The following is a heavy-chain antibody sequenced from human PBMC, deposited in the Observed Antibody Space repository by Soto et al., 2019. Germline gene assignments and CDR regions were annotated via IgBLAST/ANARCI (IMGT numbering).Heavy chain of an antibody. D-gene: IGHD3-9*01. CDR2: ISSSSRTI. CDR1: GFTFSSYS. J-gene: IGHJ2*01. V-gene: IGHV3-48*02. CDR3: AREAEYYDILTGYFDWYFDL. Sequence: EVQLVESGGGLVQPGGSLRLSCAASGFTFSSYSMNWVRQAPGKGLEWVSYISSSSRTIYYADSVKGRFTITRDNAKNSLYLQMNRLRDEDTAVYYCAREAEYYDILTGYFDWYFDLWGRGTLVTVSS.